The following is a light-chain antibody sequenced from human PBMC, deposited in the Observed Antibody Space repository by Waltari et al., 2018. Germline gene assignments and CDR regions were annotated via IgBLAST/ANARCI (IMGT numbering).Light chain of an antibody. CDR1: QSVSRY. Sequence: EIVLTQSPATLSLSPGERATLSCRASQSVSRYLAWYQQNPGQAPRLLIYDASNRATGIPAKFSGSGSGTDFTLTIGRLQPEDSAVYYCQQRSNWLTFGGGTKVEIK. CDR2: DAS. CDR3: QQRSNWLT. J-gene: IGKJ4*01. V-gene: IGKV3-11*01.